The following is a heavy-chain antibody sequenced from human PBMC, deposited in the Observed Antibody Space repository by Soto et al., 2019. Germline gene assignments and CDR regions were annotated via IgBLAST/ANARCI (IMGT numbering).Heavy chain of an antibody. CDR2: MKPNSGNT. CDR3: ATVLPLRFLYYYNYKDV. J-gene: IGHJ6*03. CDR1: GYTFTSYD. Sequence: QVQLVQSGAEVKKPGASVKVSCKASGYTFTSYDINWVRQATGQVLEWMGWMKPNSGNTGYAQKFQGRVTMIRNSFLGTAYMKLSSLRFEDTAVYYCATVLPLRFLYYYNYKDVCCNETTITVSS. V-gene: IGHV1-8*01. D-gene: IGHD3-3*01.